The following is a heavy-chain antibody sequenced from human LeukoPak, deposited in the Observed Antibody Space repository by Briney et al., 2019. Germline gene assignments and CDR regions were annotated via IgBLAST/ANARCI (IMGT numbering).Heavy chain of an antibody. Sequence: GGSLRLSCAASGLTFSASTMHWVRQAPGKGLEWLGHVRPKVNNYATTYAASVKGRFTISRDDSRSTAYLQMRNLKTDDTALYYCTSGLISTWYFVNYVDVWGKGTTVIVSS. V-gene: IGHV3-73*01. CDR2: VRPKVNNYAT. CDR3: TSGLISTWYFVNYVDV. CDR1: GLTFSAST. D-gene: IGHD6-13*01. J-gene: IGHJ6*04.